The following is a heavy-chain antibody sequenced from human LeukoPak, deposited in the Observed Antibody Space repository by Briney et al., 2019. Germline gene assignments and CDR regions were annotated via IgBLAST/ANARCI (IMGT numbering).Heavy chain of an antibody. CDR2: INTDGTVT. D-gene: IGHD6-19*01. Sequence: GGSLRLSCAASGFTCSKNWMLWVRQAPGKGLESVSRINTDGTVTTYADSVKGRFTVSRDNADNTMFLQMNSVRDEDTAVYYCATKQWLAPPPDSWGQGTPVTVSS. CDR1: GFTCSKNW. CDR3: ATKQWLAPPPDS. V-gene: IGHV3-74*01. J-gene: IGHJ4*02.